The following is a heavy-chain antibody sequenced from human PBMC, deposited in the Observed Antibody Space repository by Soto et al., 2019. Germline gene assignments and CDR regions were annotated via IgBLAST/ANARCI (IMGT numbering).Heavy chain of an antibody. CDR1: GGSISSSSYY. J-gene: IGHJ6*03. CDR3: ARHGDCSSISCSYFNYMDV. CDR2: IYYSGTT. V-gene: IGHV4-39*01. D-gene: IGHD2-2*01. Sequence: PSETLSLTCTVSGGSISSSSYYWGWIRQPPGKGLEWIGSIYYSGTTNYNPSLKGRVTISVDTSKNQFSLKLNSVTAADTAVYYCARHGDCSSISCSYFNYMDVWGKGTTVTVSS.